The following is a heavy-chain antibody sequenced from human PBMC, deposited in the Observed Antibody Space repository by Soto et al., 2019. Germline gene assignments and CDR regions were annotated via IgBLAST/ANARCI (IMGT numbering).Heavy chain of an antibody. CDR3: ARVEGRFYYGMDV. Sequence: QVQLQESGPGLVKPSGTPSLTCAVSGGSISSSNCWSWVRQPPGKGLEWIGEIYHSGSANYNPSLKSRVTISVDKSKNQFSLKLSSVTAADTAVYYCARVEGRFYYGMDVWGQGTTVTVSS. J-gene: IGHJ6*02. CDR2: IYHSGSA. V-gene: IGHV4-4*02. CDR1: GGSISSSNC.